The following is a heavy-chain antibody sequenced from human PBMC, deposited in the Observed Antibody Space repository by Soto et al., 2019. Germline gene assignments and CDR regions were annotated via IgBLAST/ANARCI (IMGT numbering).Heavy chain of an antibody. Sequence: SETLSLTCTVSGGSISSSSYYWGWIRQPPGKGLEWIGSIYYSGSTYYNPSLKSRVTISIDTSKNQFSLKLSSVTAADTAVYYCARGRYSSSHFDYWGQGTLVTVSS. J-gene: IGHJ4*02. CDR2: IYYSGST. CDR1: GGSISSSSYY. V-gene: IGHV4-39*01. CDR3: ARGRYSSSHFDY. D-gene: IGHD6-13*01.